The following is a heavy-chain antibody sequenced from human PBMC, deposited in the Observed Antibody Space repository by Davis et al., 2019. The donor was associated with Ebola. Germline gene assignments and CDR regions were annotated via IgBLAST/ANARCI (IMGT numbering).Heavy chain of an antibody. CDR3: ARAPTVVTPYWYFDL. CDR1: GYTFTSYD. CDR2: MNPNSGNT. V-gene: IGHV1-8*01. J-gene: IGHJ2*01. D-gene: IGHD4-23*01. Sequence: ASVKVSCKASGYTFTSYDINWVRQATGQGLEWMGWMNPNSGNTGYAQKFQGRVTMTRNTSISTAYMELSSLRSEDTAVYYCARAPTVVTPYWYFDLWGRGTLVTVSS.